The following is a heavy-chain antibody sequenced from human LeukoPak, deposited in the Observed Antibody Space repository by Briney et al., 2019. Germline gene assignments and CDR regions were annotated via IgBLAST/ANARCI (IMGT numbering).Heavy chain of an antibody. D-gene: IGHD1-26*01. J-gene: IGHJ6*02. CDR1: GFTVSNNY. CDR2: ISTAGTT. CDR3: AKSPGTYSYYSYLDV. Sequence: GGSLRLSCAASGFTVSNNYMSWVRQAPGKGLEWVSVISTAGTTSYADSVKGRFPISSDNSRNTLYLQMNSLRAEDTAVYYCAKSPGTYSYYSYLDVWGQGTTVTVSS. V-gene: IGHV3-66*01.